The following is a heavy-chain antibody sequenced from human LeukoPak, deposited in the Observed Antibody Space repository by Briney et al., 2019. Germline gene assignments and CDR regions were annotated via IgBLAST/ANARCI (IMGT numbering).Heavy chain of an antibody. CDR3: ARRPYYYDTSTYYFEYYFDY. V-gene: IGHV4-38-2*02. J-gene: IGHJ4*02. CDR2: IYHSGST. CDR1: GYSISSGYY. D-gene: IGHD3-22*01. Sequence: SETLSLTCTVSGYSISSGYYWGWIRQSPGKGLEWIGTIYHSGSTYYNPSLKSRVSISIDTSKNQFSLRLSSVTAADTAVYYCARRPYYYDTSTYYFEYYFDYWGQGTLVTVSS.